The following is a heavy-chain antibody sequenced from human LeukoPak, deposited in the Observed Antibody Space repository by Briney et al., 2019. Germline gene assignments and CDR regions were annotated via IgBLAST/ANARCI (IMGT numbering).Heavy chain of an antibody. CDR3: AGVGGYYRVDY. J-gene: IGHJ4*02. D-gene: IGHD3-22*01. CDR2: IYTSGST. V-gene: IGHV4-61*02. CDR1: GGSISSSRYY. Sequence: PSETLSLTCTVSGGSISSSRYYWGWIRQPPGKGLEWIGRIYTSGSTNYNPSLKSRVTISVDTSKNQFSLKLSSVTAADTAVYYCAGVGGYYRVDYWGQGTLVTVSS.